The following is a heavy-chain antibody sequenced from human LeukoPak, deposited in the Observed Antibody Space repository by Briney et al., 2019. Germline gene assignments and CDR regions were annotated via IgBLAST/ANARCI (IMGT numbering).Heavy chain of an antibody. CDR1: GFTFSSYA. J-gene: IGHJ3*02. D-gene: IGHD6-19*01. CDR3: AKDHRAVAGTVGAFDI. CDR2: IRGSGGST. V-gene: IGHV3-23*01. Sequence: GGSLRLSCAASGFTFSSYAMSWVRRAPGKGLEWVSAIRGSGGSTYYADSVKGRFTISRDNSKNTLYLQMNSLRAEDTAVYYCAKDHRAVAGTVGAFDIWGQGTMVTVSS.